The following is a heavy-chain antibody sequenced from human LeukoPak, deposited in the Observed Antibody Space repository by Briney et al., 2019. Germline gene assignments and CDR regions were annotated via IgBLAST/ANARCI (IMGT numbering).Heavy chain of an antibody. CDR2: ISSSSSDI. V-gene: IGHV3-21*01. J-gene: IGHJ6*02. CDR3: DRDLFVWGSYCLDYYSYGMDL. CDR1: GFPFSSYS. Sequence: GGSLPLSCAASGFPFSSYSMNGVRQAPGKGREWVSSISSSSSDIYYAHSVKGRFTISTHNAKNSLSLQVNSLSAEGTAVYYCDRDLFVWGSYCLDYYSYGMDLGAQ. D-gene: IGHD3-16*01.